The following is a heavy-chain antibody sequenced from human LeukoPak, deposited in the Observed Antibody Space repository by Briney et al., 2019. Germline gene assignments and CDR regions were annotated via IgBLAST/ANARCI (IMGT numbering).Heavy chain of an antibody. CDR1: GFTFSSYS. Sequence: SGGSLRLPCAASGFTFSSYSMNWVRQAPGKGLEWVSSISSSSSYIYYADSVKGRFTISRDNAKNSLYLQMNSLRAEDTAVYYCATLPTITMVRGVMNDAFDIWGQGTMVTVSS. J-gene: IGHJ3*02. D-gene: IGHD3-10*01. V-gene: IGHV3-21*01. CDR3: ATLPTITMVRGVMNDAFDI. CDR2: ISSSSSYI.